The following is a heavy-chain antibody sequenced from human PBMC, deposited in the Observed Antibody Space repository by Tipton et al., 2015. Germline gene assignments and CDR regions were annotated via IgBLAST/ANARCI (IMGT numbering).Heavy chain of an antibody. CDR3: AKVSGSGPGIIPYYGMDV. CDR1: GFAFNAHD. CDR2: IIGSSGST. V-gene: IGHV3-23*01. Sequence: SLRLSCVASGFAFNAHDMTWVRQAPGKGLEWVSGIIGSSGSTDYADSVKGRFTIPRDNSKNTLYLQMNSLRAEDTAVYYCAKVSGSGPGIIPYYGMDVWGPGTTVTVSS. D-gene: IGHD3-10*01. J-gene: IGHJ6*02.